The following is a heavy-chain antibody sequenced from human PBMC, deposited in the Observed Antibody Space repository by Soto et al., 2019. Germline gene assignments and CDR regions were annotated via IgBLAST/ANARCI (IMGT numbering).Heavy chain of an antibody. D-gene: IGHD6-19*01. CDR3: ASEAVAGTFDY. V-gene: IGHV4-4*07. CDR1: GGSISSYY. J-gene: IGHJ4*02. CDR2: IYTSGST. Sequence: SETLSLTCTVSGGSISSYYWSWIRQPAGKGLEWIGRIYTSGSTNYNPSLKSRVTISVDTSKNQFSLKLSSVTAADTAVYYCASEAVAGTFDYWGQGTLVTVSS.